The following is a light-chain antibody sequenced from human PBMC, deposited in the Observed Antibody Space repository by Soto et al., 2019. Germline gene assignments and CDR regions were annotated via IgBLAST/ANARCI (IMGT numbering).Light chain of an antibody. CDR1: QSISRQ. Sequence: DIQMTQSPSTLSASVGDRVSITCRASQSISRQLAWYQQKPGKAPNLLIYQASNLETGVPSRFTGSGSGTEFTLTISSLQPNDVSTYSTLQYQSYWTFGQGTKVEVK. V-gene: IGKV1-5*03. CDR2: QAS. J-gene: IGKJ1*01. CDR3: LQYQSYWT.